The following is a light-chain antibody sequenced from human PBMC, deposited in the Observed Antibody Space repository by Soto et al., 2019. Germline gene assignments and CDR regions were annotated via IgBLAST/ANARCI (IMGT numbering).Light chain of an antibody. J-gene: IGKJ5*01. CDR2: DAS. CDR3: QQRSNWPGT. Sequence: EIVLTQSPATLSLSPGERATPSCRASQSVSSYLAWYQQKPGQAPRLLIYDASNRATGIPARFSGSGSGTDFTLTISSLEPEDFAVYYCQQRSNWPGTFGQGTRLEI. CDR1: QSVSSY. V-gene: IGKV3-11*01.